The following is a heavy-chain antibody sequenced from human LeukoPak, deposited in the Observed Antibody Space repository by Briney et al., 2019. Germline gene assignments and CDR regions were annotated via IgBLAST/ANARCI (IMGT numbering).Heavy chain of an antibody. J-gene: IGHJ3*02. CDR2: IHYDGSDK. Sequence: GGSLRLSCAASGFTLSGYGMHWVRQAPGKGLEWVAFIHYDGSDKYYADSVKGRFTISRDNSKNTLYLQMNSLRAEDTAVYYCARDAPTYGDYEDDAFDIWGQGTMVTVSS. CDR3: ARDAPTYGDYEDDAFDI. D-gene: IGHD4-17*01. CDR1: GFTLSGYG. V-gene: IGHV3-30*02.